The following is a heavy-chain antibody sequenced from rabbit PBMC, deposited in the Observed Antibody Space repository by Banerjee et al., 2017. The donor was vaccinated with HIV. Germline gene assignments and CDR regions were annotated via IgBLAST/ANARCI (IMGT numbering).Heavy chain of an antibody. CDR1: GFSFSGSYW. Sequence: QEQLEESGGDLVKPEGSLTLTCTASGFSFSGSYWICWVRQAPGKGLEWIACIYAGSSGSTYYASWAKGRFTISKASSTTVTLQMTSLTAADTATYFCARDLAGVIGWNFDLWGPGTLVTVS. CDR3: ARDLAGVIGWNFDL. CDR2: IYAGSSGST. J-gene: IGHJ4*01. D-gene: IGHD4-1*01. V-gene: IGHV1S45*01.